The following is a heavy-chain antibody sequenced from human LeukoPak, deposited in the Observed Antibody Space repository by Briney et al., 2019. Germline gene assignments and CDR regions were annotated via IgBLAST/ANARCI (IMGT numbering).Heavy chain of an antibody. V-gene: IGHV3-7*01. Sequence: PGGSLRLSCAASGFTFSSYWMSWVRQAPGKGLEWVANIKQDGSEKYYVDSVKGRFTISRDNAKNSLYLQMNSLRAEDTAVYYCARPNMYYVWGSYPGVMFDYWGQGTLVTVSS. CDR3: ARPNMYYVWGSYPGVMFDY. CDR1: GFTFSSYW. D-gene: IGHD3-16*02. J-gene: IGHJ4*02. CDR2: IKQDGSEK.